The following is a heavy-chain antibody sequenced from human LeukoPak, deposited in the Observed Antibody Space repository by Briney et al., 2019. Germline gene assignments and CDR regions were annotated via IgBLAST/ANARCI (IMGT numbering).Heavy chain of an antibody. J-gene: IGHJ3*02. Sequence: ASETLSLTCAVSGGSISSGGYSWSWIRQPPGKGLEWIGYIYYSGSTYYNPSLKSRVTISVDTSKNQFSLKLSSVTAADTAVYYCAREGLDAFDIWGQGTMVTVSS. CDR1: GGSISSGGYS. CDR2: IYYSGST. CDR3: AREGLDAFDI. V-gene: IGHV4-30-4*07.